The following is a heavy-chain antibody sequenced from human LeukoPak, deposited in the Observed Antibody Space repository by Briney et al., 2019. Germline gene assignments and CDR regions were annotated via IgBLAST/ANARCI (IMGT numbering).Heavy chain of an antibody. CDR2: ISSSSSYI. Sequence: GGSLRLSCAASGFTFSSYSMNWVRQAPGKGLEWVSSISSSSSYIYYADSVKGRFTISRDNAKNSLYLRMNSLRAEDTAVYYCARDPGESSSVRYYYMDVWGKGTTVTVSS. CDR3: ARDPGESSSVRYYYMDV. D-gene: IGHD6-13*01. J-gene: IGHJ6*03. CDR1: GFTFSSYS. V-gene: IGHV3-21*01.